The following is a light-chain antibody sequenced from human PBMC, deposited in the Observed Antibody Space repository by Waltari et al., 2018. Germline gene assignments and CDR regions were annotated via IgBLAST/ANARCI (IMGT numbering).Light chain of an antibody. CDR3: QQRNNWPPEVT. V-gene: IGKV3-11*01. CDR2: DAS. J-gene: IGKJ3*01. CDR1: QSVGSY. Sequence: EIVLTQSPATLSLSPGERATLSCRASQSVGSYLAWYQQKPGKAPRLLLYDASSRATGIPARFSGSWSGTDFTLTISSLEPEDFAVYYCQQRNNWPPEVTFGPGTKVDVK.